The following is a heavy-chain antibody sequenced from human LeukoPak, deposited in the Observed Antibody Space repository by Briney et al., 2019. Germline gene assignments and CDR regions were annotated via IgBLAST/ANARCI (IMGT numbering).Heavy chain of an antibody. CDR1: GGSISSYY. CDR3: ASQDTGFDY. Sequence: SETLSLTCTVSGGSISSYYWGWIRQPPGKGLEWVGSIYYSGSTYYNPSLKSRVTLSVDTSKNQFSLKLSSVTAADTAVYYCASQDTGFDYWGQGTLVTVSS. D-gene: IGHD3-10*01. CDR2: IYYSGST. V-gene: IGHV4-39*01. J-gene: IGHJ4*02.